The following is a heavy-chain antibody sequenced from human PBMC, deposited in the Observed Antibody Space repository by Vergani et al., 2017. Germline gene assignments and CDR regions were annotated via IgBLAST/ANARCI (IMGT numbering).Heavy chain of an antibody. D-gene: IGHD3-22*01. Sequence: EVQLVESGGGLVQPGGSLRLSCAASGFSFSTYSMNWVRQAPGKGLEWTSYISSSSSSIYYADSVKGRFTISRDNAKNSLYLQMNSLRDEETAVYYCARDSTYYYDSSGYFNYWGQGTLVTVSS. CDR2: ISSSSSSI. CDR1: GFSFSTYS. CDR3: ARDSTYYYDSSGYFNY. V-gene: IGHV3-48*02. J-gene: IGHJ4*02.